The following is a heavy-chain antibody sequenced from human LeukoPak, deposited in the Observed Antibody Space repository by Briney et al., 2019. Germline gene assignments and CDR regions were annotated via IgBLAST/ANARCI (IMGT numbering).Heavy chain of an antibody. V-gene: IGHV3-74*01. D-gene: IGHD3-10*01. CDR1: GFPFSGYW. CDR2: INSDSRDI. CDR3: ARGKAGDDTNWFSDL. J-gene: IGHJ2*01. Sequence: PGGSLRLSCAASGFPFSGYWMHWVRQAPGKGLVWVSLINSDSRDIKYAASEKGRFTISRDNAKNTLYLQMNSLRAEDTAVYYCARGKAGDDTNWFSDLWGRGTLVTVSS.